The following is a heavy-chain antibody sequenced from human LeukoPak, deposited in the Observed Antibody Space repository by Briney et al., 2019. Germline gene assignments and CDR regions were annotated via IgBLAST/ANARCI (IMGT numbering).Heavy chain of an antibody. CDR2: MFYRGST. D-gene: IGHD2-15*01. V-gene: IGHV4-39*01. CDR1: GVSITTSTHY. CDR3: VRQGGWGGAASLIEF. J-gene: IGHJ4*02. Sequence: SETLSLTCTVSGVSITTSTHYWAWIRQPPGKGLEWIASMFYRGSTYYNASLRSRVTLSVDTSMNQFSLKLSSVTASVTATFYCVRQGGWGGAASLIEFWDQGILVTVSS.